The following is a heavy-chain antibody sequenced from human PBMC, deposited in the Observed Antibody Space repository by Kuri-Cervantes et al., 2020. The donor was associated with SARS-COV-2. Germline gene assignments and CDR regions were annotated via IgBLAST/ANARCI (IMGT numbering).Heavy chain of an antibody. Sequence: GESLKISCAASGFTFSSYAMSWVRQAPGKGLEWVSVIYSGGSSTYYADSVKGRFTISRDNSKNTRYLQMNSLRPEDTAVYYCAQDVQYCTRTSCSHYDYYGMDVWGQGATVTVSS. CDR3: AQDVQYCTRTSCSHYDYYGMDV. CDR2: IYSGGSST. V-gene: IGHV3-23*03. D-gene: IGHD2-2*01. J-gene: IGHJ6*02. CDR1: GFTFSSYA.